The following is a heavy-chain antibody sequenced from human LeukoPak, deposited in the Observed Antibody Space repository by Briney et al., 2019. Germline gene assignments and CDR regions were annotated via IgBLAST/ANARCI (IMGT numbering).Heavy chain of an antibody. V-gene: IGHV1-69*13. CDR2: IIPIFGTA. J-gene: IGHJ4*02. Sequence: ASVKVSCKASGCTFSSYAISWVRQAPGQGLEWMGGIIPIFGTANYAQKFQGRVTITADESTSTAYMELSSLRSEDTAVYYCARAYGGNLRFDYWGQGTLVTVSS. CDR3: ARAYGGNLRFDY. D-gene: IGHD4-23*01. CDR1: GCTFSSYA.